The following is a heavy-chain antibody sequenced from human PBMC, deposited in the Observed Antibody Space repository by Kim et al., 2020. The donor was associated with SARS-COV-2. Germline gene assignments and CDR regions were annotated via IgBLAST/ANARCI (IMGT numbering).Heavy chain of an antibody. D-gene: IGHD3-3*02. V-gene: IGHV3-23*01. CDR1: GFTFSSYA. J-gene: IGHJ6*02. CDR2: ICGSGGST. CDR3: ANIVSEPIFDYYYGMDV. Sequence: GGSLRLSCAASGFTFSSYAMSWVRQAPGKGLERVSDICGSGGSTYYADSVKRRFTISRDNSKNTLYLQMNSLRAEDTAVYYCANIVSEPIFDYYYGMDVWGQGTTVTVS.